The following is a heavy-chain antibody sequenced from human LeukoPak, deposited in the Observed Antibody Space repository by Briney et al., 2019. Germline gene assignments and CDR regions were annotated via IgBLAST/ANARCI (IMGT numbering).Heavy chain of an antibody. Sequence: PGRSLRLSCAASGFTFSSYGMHRVRQAPGKGLEWVAVVWYDGSNKYYADSVKGRFTISRDNSKNTLYLQMNSLRAEDTAVYYCATDGAGFDTWGQGVLVTVSS. CDR2: VWYDGSNK. CDR1: GFTFSSYG. J-gene: IGHJ5*02. CDR3: ATDGAGFDT. V-gene: IGHV3-33*01.